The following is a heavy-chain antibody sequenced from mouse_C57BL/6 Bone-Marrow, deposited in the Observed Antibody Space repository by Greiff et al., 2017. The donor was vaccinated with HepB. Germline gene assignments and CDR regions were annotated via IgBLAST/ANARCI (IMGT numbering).Heavy chain of an antibody. CDR1: GYTFTSYW. CDR2: IYPGSGST. D-gene: IGHD2-5*01. J-gene: IGHJ4*01. V-gene: IGHV1-55*01. Sequence: QVQLQQPGAELVKPGASVKMSCKASGYTFTSYWITWVKQRPGQGLEWIGDIYPGSGSTNYNEKFKSKATLTVDTSSSTAYMQLSSLTSEDSAVYYCAMEYYSNYEGAMDYWGQGTSVTVSS. CDR3: AMEYYSNYEGAMDY.